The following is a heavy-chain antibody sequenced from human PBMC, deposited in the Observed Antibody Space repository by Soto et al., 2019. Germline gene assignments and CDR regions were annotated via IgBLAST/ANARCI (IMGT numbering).Heavy chain of an antibody. J-gene: IGHJ5*01. D-gene: IGHD2-15*01. CDR2: ITNRGTHT. CDR3: TRAHEVAWFDS. Sequence: GGSLRLSCTASGFSFSSYTMNWVRQAPGKGLQWVASITNRGTHTYSADSVKGRFTISRDNDKNSLYLQMNNLRAEDTATYYCTRAHEVAWFDSWGLGTLVTAPQ. CDR1: GFSFSSYT. V-gene: IGHV3-21*06.